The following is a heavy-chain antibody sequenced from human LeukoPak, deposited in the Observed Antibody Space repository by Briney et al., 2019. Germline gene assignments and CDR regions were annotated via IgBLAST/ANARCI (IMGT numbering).Heavy chain of an antibody. CDR2: IYYSGST. CDR3: ARHLWKDAFDI. D-gene: IGHD3-3*01. CDR1: GGSISSYY. V-gene: IGHV4-59*08. Sequence: SETLSLTCTVSGGSISSYYWSWIRQPPGKGLEWIGYIYYSGSTNYNPSLKSRVTISVDTSKNQFSLKLGSVTAADTAVYYCARHLWKDAFDIWGQGTMVTVSS. J-gene: IGHJ3*02.